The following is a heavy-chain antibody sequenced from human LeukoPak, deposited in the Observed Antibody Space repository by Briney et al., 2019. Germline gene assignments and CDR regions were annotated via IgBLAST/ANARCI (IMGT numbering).Heavy chain of an antibody. CDR2: INHSGST. J-gene: IGHJ4*02. V-gene: IGHV4-34*01. Sequence: SETLSLTCAVYGGSFSGYYWSWIRHPPGKGLEWIGEINHSGSTNYNPSLKSRVTISVDTSKNQFSLKLSSVTAADTAVYYCARIKRSYRYVFDYWGQGTLVTVSS. D-gene: IGHD3-16*02. CDR1: GGSFSGYY. CDR3: ARIKRSYRYVFDY.